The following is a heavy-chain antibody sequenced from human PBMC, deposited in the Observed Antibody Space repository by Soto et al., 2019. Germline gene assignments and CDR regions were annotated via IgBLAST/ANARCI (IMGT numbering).Heavy chain of an antibody. V-gene: IGHV4-34*01. Sequence: QVQLQQWGAGLLKPSETLSLTCAVYGGSFSGYYWSWIRQPPGKGLEWIGEINHSGSTNYNPSLKSRVTISVDTSKNQFSLKLSSVTAADTAVYYCASLGSYCGGDCYSGYYYYYGMDVWGQGTTVTVSS. CDR3: ASLGSYCGGDCYSGYYYYYGMDV. CDR2: INHSGST. J-gene: IGHJ6*02. D-gene: IGHD2-21*02. CDR1: GGSFSGYY.